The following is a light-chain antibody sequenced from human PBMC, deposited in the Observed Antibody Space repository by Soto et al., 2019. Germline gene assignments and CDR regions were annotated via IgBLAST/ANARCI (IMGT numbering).Light chain of an antibody. J-gene: IGKJ1*01. Sequence: DIQMTHSPAALSSSLVDRAAITCRASQSISSWLAWYQQKPGKAPKLLIYDGSTLESGVPARFSGSGSGTEFTLTISSLQPDDFGTYFCQQYDSYPWTFGQGTKVDIK. CDR3: QQYDSYPWT. CDR1: QSISSW. V-gene: IGKV1-5*01. CDR2: DGS.